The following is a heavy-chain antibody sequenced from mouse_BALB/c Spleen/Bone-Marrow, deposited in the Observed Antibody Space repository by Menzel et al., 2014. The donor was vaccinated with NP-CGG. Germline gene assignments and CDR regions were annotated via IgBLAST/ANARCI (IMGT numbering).Heavy chain of an antibody. CDR2: INPGSGTT. CDR1: GYAFTNYL. Sequence: VQLQESGAELVRPGTSLKVSCKASGYAFTNYLIEWVKQRPGKGLEWIGVINPGSGTTNYNENLKGKATLTADKYSSTPYMQLISLTSDDTAVYFCARRLTGTHYFDYWGQGTTVTVSS. D-gene: IGHD4-1*01. V-gene: IGHV1-54*03. CDR3: ARRLTGTHYFDY. J-gene: IGHJ2*01.